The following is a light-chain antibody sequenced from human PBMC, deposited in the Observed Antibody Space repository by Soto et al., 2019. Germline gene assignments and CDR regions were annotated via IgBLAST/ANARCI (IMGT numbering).Light chain of an antibody. Sequence: IQMTQSPLSLSASVGDRVIITCRASRDIGNDLGWYQQKPGKAPKLLIFAASTLHSGVPSRFSGSGSGTVFTLTISSRHPEDFATYFCLQDYNLPLTFGQGT. CDR1: RDIGND. CDR3: LQDYNLPLT. J-gene: IGKJ1*01. V-gene: IGKV1-6*01. CDR2: AAS.